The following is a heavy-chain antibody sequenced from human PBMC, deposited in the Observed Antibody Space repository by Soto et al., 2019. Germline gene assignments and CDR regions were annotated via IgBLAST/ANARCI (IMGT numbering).Heavy chain of an antibody. J-gene: IGHJ4*02. CDR3: AKWNGYGDH. CDR1: GFSFSTYG. D-gene: IGHD1-1*01. Sequence: EVQLSESGGGLVQPGGSLRLSCAVSGFSFSTYGVTWVRQAPGKGLEWVGGVSGGSGTTHYADSVKGRFTITGDNSKNTVYLQMTSLRVEDTAVYYCAKWNGYGDHWGQGTLVTVSS. V-gene: IGHV3-23*01. CDR2: VSGGSGTT.